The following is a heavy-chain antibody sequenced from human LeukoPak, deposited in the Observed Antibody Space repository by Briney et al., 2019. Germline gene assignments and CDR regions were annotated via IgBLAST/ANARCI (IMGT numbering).Heavy chain of an antibody. CDR3: AKDPYYYDSSGYPGRDY. CDR1: GFTFSSYA. Sequence: GGSLRLSCAASGFTFSSYAMSWVRQAPGKGLEWVSGISDSGGSGGSTYYADSAKGRFTISRDNSKNTLYLQMNSLRAEDTAVYYCAKDPYYYDSSGYPGRDYWGQGTLVTVSS. CDR2: ISDSGGSGGST. V-gene: IGHV3-23*01. J-gene: IGHJ4*02. D-gene: IGHD3-22*01.